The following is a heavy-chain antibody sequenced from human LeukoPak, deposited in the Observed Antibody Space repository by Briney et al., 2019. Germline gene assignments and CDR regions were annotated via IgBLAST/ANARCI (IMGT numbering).Heavy chain of an antibody. V-gene: IGHV1-69*01. CDR2: IIPIFGTA. Sequence: GSSVKVSCKASGGTFSSYAISWVRQAPGQGLEWTGGIIPIFGTANYAQKFQGRVTITADESTSTAYMELSSLRSEDTAVYYCASPPYDSSGYFPWDYWGQGTLVTVSS. CDR3: ASPPYDSSGYFPWDY. CDR1: GGTFSSYA. D-gene: IGHD3-22*01. J-gene: IGHJ4*02.